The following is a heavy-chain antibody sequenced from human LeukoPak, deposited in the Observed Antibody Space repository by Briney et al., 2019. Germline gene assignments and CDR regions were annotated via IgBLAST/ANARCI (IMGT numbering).Heavy chain of an antibody. Sequence: GESLKISCKGSGYSFTNYWIGWVRQMPGKGLEWMGIIYPGDSDTRYSPSFQGQVTISVDKSIYTAYLQWSSLKASDTAIYYCARRRLNWGVRRGDYYFDYWGQGTLVTVSS. CDR2: IYPGDSDT. J-gene: IGHJ4*02. V-gene: IGHV5-51*01. CDR3: ARRRLNWGVRRGDYYFDY. CDR1: GYSFTNYW. D-gene: IGHD7-27*01.